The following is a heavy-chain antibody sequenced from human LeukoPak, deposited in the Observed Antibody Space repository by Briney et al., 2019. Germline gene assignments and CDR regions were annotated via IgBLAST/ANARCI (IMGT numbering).Heavy chain of an antibody. CDR1: GFTFSNYA. D-gene: IGHD2-2*01. V-gene: IGHV3-23*01. CDR3: AREGRYCTTPSCQTDY. J-gene: IGHJ4*02. Sequence: GGSLRLSCAASGFTFSNYAMSWVRQAPGKGLEWVSTISNSDGNTYYADSVKGRFTISRDNSKNTLYLQMNSLRAEDTAVYYCAREGRYCTTPSCQTDYWGQGTLVTVSS. CDR2: ISNSDGNT.